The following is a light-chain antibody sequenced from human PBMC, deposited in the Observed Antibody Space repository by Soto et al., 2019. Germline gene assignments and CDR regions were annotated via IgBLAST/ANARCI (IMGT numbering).Light chain of an antibody. V-gene: IGLV2-14*01. CDR2: EVN. J-gene: IGLJ2*01. CDR3: SSYTGSSTLEV. Sequence: QSVLTQPASVSGAPAQSITIACTGTSSDVGGYNYVSWYQQHPGKAPKLLIFEVNNRPAGVSNRLSGSKSGNTASLTISGLRAGDEDDYYCSSYTGSSTLEVFGGGTKVTVL. CDR1: SSDVGGYNY.